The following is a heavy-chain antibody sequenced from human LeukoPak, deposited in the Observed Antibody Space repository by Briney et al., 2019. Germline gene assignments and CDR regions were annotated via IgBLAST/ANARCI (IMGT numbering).Heavy chain of an antibody. V-gene: IGHV3-30*02. Sequence: GSLRLSCGASGFTFSNYGMLWVRQAPGKGLDWVAFIRYDGNNKLYADSVKGRFTISRDNSKNTLYLQMNSLRAEDTAVYYCAKSGGVRFDPWGQGTLVTVSS. D-gene: IGHD3-16*01. CDR3: AKSGGVRFDP. J-gene: IGHJ5*02. CDR2: IRYDGNNK. CDR1: GFTFSNYG.